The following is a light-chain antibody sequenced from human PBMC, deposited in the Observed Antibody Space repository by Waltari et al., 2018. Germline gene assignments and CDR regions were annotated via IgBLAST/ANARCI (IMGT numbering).Light chain of an antibody. J-gene: IGLJ3*02. CDR3: ASWDDSLNGHWV. CDR2: RSD. V-gene: IGLV1-44*01. Sequence: QPVLTQPPSASGTPGQRVTISCSGRASNIGGNRVHWYQQLPGKAPKLLIYRSDQRPSGVPDRFSASKTGTSASLAISGLQSEDEADYFCASWDDSLNGHWVFGGGTKVTVL. CDR1: ASNIGGNR.